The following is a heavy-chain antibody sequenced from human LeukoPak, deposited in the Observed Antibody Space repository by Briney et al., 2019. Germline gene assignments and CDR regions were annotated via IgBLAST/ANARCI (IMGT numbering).Heavy chain of an antibody. D-gene: IGHD5-12*01. J-gene: IGHJ4*02. CDR1: GFTFSSYG. CDR3: AKDLKYSGYDHFDY. CDR2: ISGSGGST. Sequence: GGSLRLSCAVSGFTFSSYGMSWVRQAPGKGLEWVSAISGSGGSTYYADSVKGRFTISRDNSKNTLYLQMNSLRAEDTAVYYCAKDLKYSGYDHFDYWGQGTLVTVSS. V-gene: IGHV3-23*01.